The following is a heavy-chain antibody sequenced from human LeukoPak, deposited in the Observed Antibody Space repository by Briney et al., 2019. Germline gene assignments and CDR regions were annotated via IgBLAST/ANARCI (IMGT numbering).Heavy chain of an antibody. CDR3: ARDKLGSGYSSDFDC. CDR1: GFSVSSNY. CDR2: IYTGGTT. J-gene: IGHJ4*02. D-gene: IGHD6-19*01. Sequence: GGSLRLSCAASGFSVSSNYKNWVRQAPGMGLEWVSAIYTGGTTYYADSVKGRFTISRDNSKNTLYLQMNSLRAEDSAVYFCARDKLGSGYSSDFDCWGQGTLVTVSS. V-gene: IGHV3-66*02.